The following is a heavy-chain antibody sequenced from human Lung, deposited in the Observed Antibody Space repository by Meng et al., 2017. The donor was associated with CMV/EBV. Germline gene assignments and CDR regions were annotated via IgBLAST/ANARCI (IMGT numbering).Heavy chain of an antibody. V-gene: IGHV3-53*02. CDR2: IYSVGTK. D-gene: IGHD3-22*01. CDR3: LRKTDSSRYGKY. CDR1: GFTVRSNF. J-gene: IGHJ4*02. Sequence: EVQMVQTGGGLIQPGGYLRLSCAASGFTVRSNFMPWFRQPPGKGLEWVSLIYSVGTKKYADSVKGRFTISRDSSKNTLYLQMNSLRAEDTAVYYCLRKTDSSRYGKYWGQGTLVTVSS.